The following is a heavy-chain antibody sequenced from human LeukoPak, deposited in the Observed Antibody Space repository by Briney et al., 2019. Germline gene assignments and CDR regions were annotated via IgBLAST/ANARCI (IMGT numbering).Heavy chain of an antibody. J-gene: IGHJ4*02. CDR1: GFTFSTYW. V-gene: IGHV3-74*01. D-gene: IGHD6-6*01. CDR2: IDSDGSRT. CDR3: ARAAYSSSPDY. Sequence: PEGSLRLSCSASGFTFSTYWMVRVRQAPGKGLLWVSHIDSDGSRTGYADPVKGRFTMSRDNAKNTLYLQMNSLRAEDTAVYFCARAAYSSSPDYWGQGTLVTVSS.